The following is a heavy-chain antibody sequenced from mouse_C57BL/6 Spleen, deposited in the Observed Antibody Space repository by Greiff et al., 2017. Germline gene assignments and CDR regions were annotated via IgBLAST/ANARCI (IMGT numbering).Heavy chain of an antibody. V-gene: IGHV3-6*01. CDR2: ISYDGSN. CDR3: ARGYDGYYGYFDY. J-gene: IGHJ2*01. CDR1: GYSITSGYY. D-gene: IGHD2-3*01. Sequence: DVQLQESGPGLVKPSQSLSLTCSVTGYSITSGYYWNWIRQFPGNKLEWMGYISYDGSNNYNPSLKNRISITRDTSKNQFFLKLNSVTTEDTATYYCARGYDGYYGYFDYWGQGTTLTVSS.